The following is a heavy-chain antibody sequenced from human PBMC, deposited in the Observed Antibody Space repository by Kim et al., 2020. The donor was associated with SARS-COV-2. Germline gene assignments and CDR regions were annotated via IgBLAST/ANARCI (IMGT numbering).Heavy chain of an antibody. D-gene: IGHD6-13*01. CDR3: AREGGYSSGWYFNRMDYGMDV. CDR2: ISAYNGNT. Sequence: ASVKVSCKASGYTFTSYGISWVRQAPGQGLEWMGWISAYNGNTNYAQKLQGRVTMTTDTSTTTAYMELRSLRSDDTAVYYCAREGGYSSGWYFNRMDYGMDVWGQGTTVTVSS. CDR1: GYTFTSYG. J-gene: IGHJ6*02. V-gene: IGHV1-18*01.